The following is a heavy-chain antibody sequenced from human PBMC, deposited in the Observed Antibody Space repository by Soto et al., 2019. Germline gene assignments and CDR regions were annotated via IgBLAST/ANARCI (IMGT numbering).Heavy chain of an antibody. V-gene: IGHV3-23*01. D-gene: IGHD2-15*01. CDR1: GFTFSSYA. CDR2: ISGSGGST. CDR3: ARDDVLCDGGRCYGVPLDV. Sequence: GGSLRLSCAASGFTFSSYAMSWVRQAPGKGLEWVSAISGSGGSTYYADSVKGRFTNSRDNSKNTLYQKMNSLRVEDMAVFYCARDDVLCDGGRCYGVPLDVWGKGTTVTVSS. J-gene: IGHJ6*04.